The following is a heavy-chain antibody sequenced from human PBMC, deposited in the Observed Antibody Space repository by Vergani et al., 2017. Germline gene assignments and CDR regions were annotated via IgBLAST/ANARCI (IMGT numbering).Heavy chain of an antibody. CDR1: GFPFSSYW. D-gene: IGHD6-13*01. CDR3: ARALDSWYGNYYYYMDV. CDR2: IKQDGSEK. V-gene: IGHV3-7*01. J-gene: IGHJ6*03. Sequence: EVQLVESGGGLVQPGGSLRLSCAASGFPFSSYWMSWVRQAPGKGLEWVANIKQDGSEKYYVDSVKGRFTISRDNAKNSLYLQMNSLRAEDTAVYYCARALDSWYGNYYYYMDVWGKGTTVTVSS.